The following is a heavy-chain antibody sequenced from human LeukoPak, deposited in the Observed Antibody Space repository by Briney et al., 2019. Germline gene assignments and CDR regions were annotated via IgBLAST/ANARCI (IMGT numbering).Heavy chain of an antibody. Sequence: ASVKVSCKASGGTFSSYAISWVRQAPGQGLEWMGGIIPIFGTANYAQKFQGRVTITADESTSTAYMELSSLRSEDTAVYYCASGGYEILTGPRYYYFGMDVWGKGTTVTVSS. CDR3: ASGGYEILTGPRYYYFGMDV. J-gene: IGHJ6*04. CDR1: GGTFSSYA. CDR2: IIPIFGTA. V-gene: IGHV1-69*01. D-gene: IGHD3-9*01.